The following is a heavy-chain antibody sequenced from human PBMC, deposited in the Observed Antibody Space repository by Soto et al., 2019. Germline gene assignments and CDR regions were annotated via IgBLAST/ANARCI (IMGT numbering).Heavy chain of an antibody. CDR3: ARGLRRQQGGEWFDP. CDR2: IHYSWSA. J-gene: IGHJ5*02. D-gene: IGHD6-13*01. Sequence: SETLSLTCTVSGGSFSDYYWTWIRQSPGKGLEWVGYIHYSWSANYNPSLNSRVSMSVDRSKNQVSMTRRSVTAADTAVYYCARGLRRQQGGEWFDPWGQGRLVTVSS. V-gene: IGHV4-59*01. CDR1: GGSFSDYY.